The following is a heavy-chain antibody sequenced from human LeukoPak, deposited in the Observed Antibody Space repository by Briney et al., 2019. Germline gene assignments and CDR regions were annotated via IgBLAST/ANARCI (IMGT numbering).Heavy chain of an antibody. CDR2: ISIRGSAR. Sequence: GGSLRLSCAASGFTLSSYEMNWVRQAPGKGLEWVSYISIRGSARYFADSVKGRFTISRDNAKNSLYLQMNSLRAEDTAIYYCARGTGDYYYGVGVWGQGTTVTVSS. CDR1: GFTLSSYE. CDR3: ARGTGDYYYGVGV. V-gene: IGHV3-48*03. J-gene: IGHJ6*02.